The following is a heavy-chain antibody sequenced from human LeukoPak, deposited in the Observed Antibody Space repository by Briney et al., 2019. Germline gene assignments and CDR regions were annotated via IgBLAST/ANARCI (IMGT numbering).Heavy chain of an antibody. CDR3: ARQNDFRLDY. Sequence: GESLRISCKGSGYTFSSYWIGWVRQVPGKGLEWMGIIYPGDSDTRYSPSLQGQVTISVDTSIGTAYLQWSSLKASDTAIYYCARQNDFRLDYWGQGTLVTVSS. J-gene: IGHJ4*02. V-gene: IGHV5-51*01. CDR1: GYTFSSYW. D-gene: IGHD3-3*01. CDR2: IYPGDSDT.